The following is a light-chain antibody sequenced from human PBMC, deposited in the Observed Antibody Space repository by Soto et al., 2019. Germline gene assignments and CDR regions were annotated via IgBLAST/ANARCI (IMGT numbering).Light chain of an antibody. Sequence: EIVMTQSPATLSVSPGERATLSCRASQSVSGNLAWYQQKPGQAPRLLIYGASTRATGIPARFSGSGSGTEFPLTSSSRQPEFFAVYYCQQYNNWPPITFGQGTRLEIK. V-gene: IGKV3-15*01. CDR1: QSVSGN. J-gene: IGKJ5*01. CDR3: QQYNNWPPIT. CDR2: GAS.